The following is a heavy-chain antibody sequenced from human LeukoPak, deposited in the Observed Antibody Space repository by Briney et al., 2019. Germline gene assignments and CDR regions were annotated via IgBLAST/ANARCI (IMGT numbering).Heavy chain of an antibody. CDR2: INHSGST. CDR3: AREGVVGAYGHFDY. CDR1: GGSFSGYY. Sequence: SETLSLPCAVYGGSFSGYYWSWIRQPPGKGLEWIGEINHSGSTNYNPSPKSRVTISVDTSKNQFSLKLSSVTAADTAVYYCAREGVVGAYGHFDYWGQGTLVTVSS. D-gene: IGHD2-15*01. V-gene: IGHV4-34*01. J-gene: IGHJ4*02.